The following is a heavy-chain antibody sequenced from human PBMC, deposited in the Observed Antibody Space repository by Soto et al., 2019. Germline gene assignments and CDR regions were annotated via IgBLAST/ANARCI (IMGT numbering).Heavy chain of an antibody. CDR3: AKVPTAKLTLLYNWFDS. V-gene: IGHV3-23*01. Sequence: GGSLRLSCAASGFTFSSYAMSWVRQAPGKGLEWVSAISGSGGSTYYADSVKGRFTISRDNSKNTLYLQMNSLRGEDTAVYYCAKVPTAKLTLLYNWFDSWGQGTLVTVSS. D-gene: IGHD2-15*01. CDR2: ISGSGGST. CDR1: GFTFSSYA. J-gene: IGHJ5*01.